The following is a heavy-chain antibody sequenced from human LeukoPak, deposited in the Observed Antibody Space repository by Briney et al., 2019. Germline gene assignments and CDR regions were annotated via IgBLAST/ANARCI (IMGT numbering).Heavy chain of an antibody. CDR3: ARQGGSAWYPGVVY. CDR2: NYPGGSDT. CDR1: AYIFTSYL. D-gene: IGHD6-19*01. J-gene: IGHJ4*02. Sequence: GESLNISRKGSAYIFTSYLIGWVRQMPGKGLGLIGINYPGGSDTRYSPSLEGQVTISADKSISTAYLQWCSLKASDTAMYYCARQGGSAWYPGVVYWGQGTLVTVSS. V-gene: IGHV5-51*01.